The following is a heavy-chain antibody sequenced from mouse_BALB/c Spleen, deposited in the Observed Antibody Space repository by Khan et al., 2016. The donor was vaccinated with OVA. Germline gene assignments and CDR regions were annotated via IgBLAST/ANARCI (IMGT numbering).Heavy chain of an antibody. CDR2: IWSGGNA. Sequence: QVQLKQSGPGLVQPSQSLSITCTVSGFSLTTYGIHWVRQSPGKGLEWLGVIWSGGNAEDNAEFIFRLSISKGNSKSQAFFKMNSMQADDTAIYYCASNSDKSAFSYWGQGTLVTVSA. J-gene: IGHJ3*01. CDR3: ASNSDKSAFSY. CDR1: GFSLTTYG. V-gene: IGHV2-4-1*01. D-gene: IGHD6-1*01.